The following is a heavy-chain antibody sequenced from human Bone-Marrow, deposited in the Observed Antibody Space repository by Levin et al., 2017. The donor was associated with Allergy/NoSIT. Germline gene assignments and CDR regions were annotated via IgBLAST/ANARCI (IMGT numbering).Heavy chain of an antibody. J-gene: IGHJ4*02. D-gene: IGHD6-19*01. Sequence: GESLKISCKTSGYTFSSYGICWVRQAPGQGLEWLGWISGYNGNTAYAQSLQDRVTLTTDTSTSTAYMELRSLRVDDTAVYYCARSFEGSGNAPLDFWGQGTLVTVSS. CDR1: GYTFSSYG. CDR3: ARSFEGSGNAPLDF. V-gene: IGHV1-18*01. CDR2: ISGYNGNT.